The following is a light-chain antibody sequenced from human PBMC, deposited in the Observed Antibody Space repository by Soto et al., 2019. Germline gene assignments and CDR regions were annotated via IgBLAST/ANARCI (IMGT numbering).Light chain of an antibody. CDR2: EAS. CDR1: STYFVSYNR. J-gene: IGLJ1*01. CDR3: SLYTSENTYV. V-gene: IGLV2-18*01. Sequence: QAGLNHPPSVSGSPGQSVTISCTGTSTYFVSYNRVSWYQQPPGTAPKLIIYEASNRPSGVPDRFSGSKSGNTASLTISGLQAADEADYYCSLYTSENTYVFGTGTKVTVL.